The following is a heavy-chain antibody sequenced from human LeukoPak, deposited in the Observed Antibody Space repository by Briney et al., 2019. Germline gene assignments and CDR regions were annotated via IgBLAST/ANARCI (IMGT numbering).Heavy chain of an antibody. CDR3: ARFMVRGVIPYYYGMDA. CDR1: GSTFSNYA. Sequence: GGSLRLSCAASGSTFSNYAMSWVRQAPGKGLEWVSALSGSGGSTYYADSVKGRFTISRDNSKNTLYLQMNSLRAEDTAVYYCARFMVRGVIPYYYGMDAWGQGTTVTVSS. CDR2: LSGSGGST. J-gene: IGHJ6*02. V-gene: IGHV3-23*01. D-gene: IGHD3-10*01.